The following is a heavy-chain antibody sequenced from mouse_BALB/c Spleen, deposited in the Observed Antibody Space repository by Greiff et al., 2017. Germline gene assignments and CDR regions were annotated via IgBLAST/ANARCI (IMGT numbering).Heavy chain of an antibody. J-gene: IGHJ4*01. CDR3: ARRGLTTGAMDY. Sequence: QVTLKVSGPGILQPSQTLSLTCSFSGFSLSTSGMGVSWIRQPSGKGLEWLAHIYWDDDKRYNPSLKSRLTISKDTSRNQVFLKITSVDTADTATYYCARRGLTTGAMDYWGQGTSVTVSS. V-gene: IGHV8-12*01. CDR1: GFSLSTSGMG. D-gene: IGHD3-1*01. CDR2: IYWDDDK.